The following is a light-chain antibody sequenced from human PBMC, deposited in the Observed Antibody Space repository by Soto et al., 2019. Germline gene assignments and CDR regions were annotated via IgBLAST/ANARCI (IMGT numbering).Light chain of an antibody. J-gene: IGKJ1*01. Sequence: EIVLTQSPGTLSLSPGERATISCRASQSISSTYLAWYQQKPGQAPRLLIYGASSRATGIPDRFSGSGSGTDLTLTISRPETEDFAVYYCQQYGSSPWTFGQGTKVEIK. V-gene: IGKV3-20*01. CDR2: GAS. CDR3: QQYGSSPWT. CDR1: QSISSTY.